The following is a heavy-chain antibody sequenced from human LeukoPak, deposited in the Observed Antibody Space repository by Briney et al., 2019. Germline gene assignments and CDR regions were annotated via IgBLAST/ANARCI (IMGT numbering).Heavy chain of an antibody. D-gene: IGHD2-2*02. Sequence: SGGSLRLSCAASGFTYITYVMSWVRQAPGKGLEWVSANIGGGGSKHYADSMKGRFTISRDNAKNSLYLQMNSLRAEDTAVYYCARDKGYCSSTSCYTDAFDIWGQGTMVTVSS. CDR2: NIGGGGSK. CDR3: ARDKGYCSSTSCYTDAFDI. J-gene: IGHJ3*02. V-gene: IGHV3-23*01. CDR1: GFTYITYV.